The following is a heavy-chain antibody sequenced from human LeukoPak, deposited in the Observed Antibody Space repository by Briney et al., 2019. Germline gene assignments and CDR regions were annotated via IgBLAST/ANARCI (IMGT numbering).Heavy chain of an antibody. CDR3: ARDIYRIVVVPHYFDY. D-gene: IGHD3-22*01. CDR2: INSDETTT. J-gene: IGHJ4*02. V-gene: IGHV3-74*01. CDR1: GFTFGIYW. Sequence: GGSLRLSWTASGFTFGIYWMHWVRQAPGKGPVWVSHINSDETTTNYADSVKGRFTISRDNAKNSLYLQMNSLRAEDTAVYYCARDIYRIVVVPHYFDYWGQGTLVTVSS.